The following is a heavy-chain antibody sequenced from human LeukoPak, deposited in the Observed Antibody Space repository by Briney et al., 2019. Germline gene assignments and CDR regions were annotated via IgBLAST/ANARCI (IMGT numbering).Heavy chain of an antibody. CDR2: INSDGSTT. J-gene: IGHJ4*02. CDR3: ARAPGPGAISTDY. D-gene: IGHD3-3*02. CDR1: GFTFSRYW. Sequence: GGSLRLSCAASGFTFSRYWMPWVRQAPGKGLVWVSRINSDGSTTTYADSVKGRFSISRDNAKNTLYLQMNSLRAEDSAVYYCARAPGPGAISTDYWGQGTLVTVSS. V-gene: IGHV3-74*01.